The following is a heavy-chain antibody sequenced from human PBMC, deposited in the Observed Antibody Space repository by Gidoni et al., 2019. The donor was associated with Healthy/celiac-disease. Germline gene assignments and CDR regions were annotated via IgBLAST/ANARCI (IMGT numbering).Heavy chain of an antibody. CDR3: AKDFGPWIQLWLGDWFDP. J-gene: IGHJ5*02. D-gene: IGHD5-18*01. CDR1: GFTFISYA. V-gene: IGHV3-23*01. Sequence: EVQLLQSGGGLVQPGGSVRLSSAATGFTFISYARSWFRQSPGKGLEWVSAISGSGGSTYYADSVKGRFTISRDNSKNTLYLQMNRLRAEDQSVYYCAKDFGPWIQLWLGDWFDPWGQGTLVIVSS. CDR2: ISGSGGST.